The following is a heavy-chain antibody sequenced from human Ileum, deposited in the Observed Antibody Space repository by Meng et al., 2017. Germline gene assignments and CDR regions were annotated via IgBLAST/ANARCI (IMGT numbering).Heavy chain of an antibody. J-gene: IGHJ4*02. Sequence: QEVLGGSGGGVFKPGTSLRLSCAASGFTFRGYGMHWVRQAPGKGLEWVAVIWFDGSKTYYADSVKGRFTVSKDNSKNTLYLQMNSLRADDTAVYYCARYRSGSSDYWGPGTLVTVSS. D-gene: IGHD6-19*01. CDR3: ARYRSGSSDY. CDR1: GFTFRGYG. V-gene: IGHV3-33*01. CDR2: IWFDGSKT.